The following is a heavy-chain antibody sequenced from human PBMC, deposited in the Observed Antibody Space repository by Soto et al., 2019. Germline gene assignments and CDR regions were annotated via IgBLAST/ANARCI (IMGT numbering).Heavy chain of an antibody. CDR2: IYYSGST. Sequence: LRLSCAASGFTFSSYAMSWVRQAPGKGLEWIGYIYYSGSTYYNPSLKSRVTISVDTSRNQFSLKLSSVTAADTAVYYCARGLAAGDDAFDIWGQGTMVTVSS. V-gene: IGHV4-31*02. CDR1: GFTFSSYA. D-gene: IGHD6-13*01. J-gene: IGHJ3*02. CDR3: ARGLAAGDDAFDI.